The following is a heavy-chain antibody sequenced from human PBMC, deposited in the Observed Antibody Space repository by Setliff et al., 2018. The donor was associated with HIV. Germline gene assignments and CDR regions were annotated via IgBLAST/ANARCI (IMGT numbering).Heavy chain of an antibody. CDR2: LSYRGTA. V-gene: IGHV4-39*01. CDR3: ATTRPISTGYPGFFDS. Sequence: SETLSLTCTVSGGSVSTSTYYWGWIRQPPGKGLEYIGTLSYRGTAHYNPSLKSRIALSIDSSKNQFSLNLHFVTATDSALYYCATTRPISTGYPGFFDSWGQGIVVTVSS. D-gene: IGHD3-9*01. J-gene: IGHJ4*02. CDR1: GGSVSTSTYY.